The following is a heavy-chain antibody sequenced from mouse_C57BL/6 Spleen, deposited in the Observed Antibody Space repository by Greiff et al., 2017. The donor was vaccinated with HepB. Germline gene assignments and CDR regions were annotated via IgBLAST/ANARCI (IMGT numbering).Heavy chain of an antibody. J-gene: IGHJ4*01. V-gene: IGHV1-74*01. CDR1: GYTFTSYW. CDR2: IHPSDSDT. Sequence: VQLQQPGAELVKPGASVKVSCKASGYTFTSYWMHWVKQRPGQGLEWIGRIHPSDSDTNYNQKFKGKATLTVDKSSSTAYMQLSSLTSEDSAVYYCAMGYYGSIYGDYAMDYWGQGTSVTFSS. CDR3: AMGYYGSIYGDYAMDY. D-gene: IGHD1-1*01.